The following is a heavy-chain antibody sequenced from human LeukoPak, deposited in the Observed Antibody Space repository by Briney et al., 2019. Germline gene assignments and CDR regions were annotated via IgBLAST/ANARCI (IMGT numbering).Heavy chain of an antibody. CDR1: GGSTSISSYY. CDR2: VYYIGCT. Sequence: PSETLSLTRTVSGGSTSISSYYWGWIRQPPGKGLEWIGTVYYIGCTYHNPSLKSRLTISVDTSNNHVSLKLSSVTAADTAVYYCAREGSSSWYYFDYWGQGTLVTVSS. D-gene: IGHD6-13*01. CDR3: AREGSSSWYYFDY. V-gene: IGHV4-39*02. J-gene: IGHJ4*02.